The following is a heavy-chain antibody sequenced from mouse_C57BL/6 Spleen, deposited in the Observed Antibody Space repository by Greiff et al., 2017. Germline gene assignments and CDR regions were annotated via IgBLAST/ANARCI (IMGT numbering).Heavy chain of an antibody. Sequence: VQLKQSGPELVKPGASVKISCKASGYTFTDYYMNWVKQSHGKSLEWIGDINPNNGGTSYNQKFKGKATLTVDKSSSTAYMELRSLTSEDSAVYYCASGNMPFAYWGQGTLVTVSA. D-gene: IGHD4-1*01. CDR1: GYTFTDYY. V-gene: IGHV1-26*01. CDR2: INPNNGGT. J-gene: IGHJ3*01. CDR3: ASGNMPFAY.